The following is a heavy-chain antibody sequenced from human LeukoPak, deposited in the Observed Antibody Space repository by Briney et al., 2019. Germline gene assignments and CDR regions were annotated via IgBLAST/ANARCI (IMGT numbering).Heavy chain of an antibody. CDR3: ARLGYQLLS. Sequence: PSETLSLTCTVSGGSISSSSYYWGWIRQPPGKGLEWIGSTYYSGSTYYNPSLKSRVTISVDTSKNQFSLKLSSVTAADTAVYYCARLGYQLLSWGQGTLVTVSS. D-gene: IGHD2-2*01. CDR2: TYYSGST. CDR1: GGSISSSSYY. V-gene: IGHV4-39*01. J-gene: IGHJ5*02.